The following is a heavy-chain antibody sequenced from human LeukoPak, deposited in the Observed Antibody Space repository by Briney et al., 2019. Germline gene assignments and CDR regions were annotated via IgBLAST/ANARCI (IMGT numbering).Heavy chain of an antibody. V-gene: IGHV4-34*01. CDR1: GGSFSGYY. CDR2: INHSGST. D-gene: IGHD6-13*01. Sequence: SETLSHTCAVYGGSFSGYYWSWIRQPPGKGLEWIGEINHSGSTNYNPSLKSRVTISVDTSKNQFSLKLSSVTAADTAVYYCARNEGQQLSRRWFDPWGQGTLVTVSS. CDR3: ARNEGQQLSRRWFDP. J-gene: IGHJ5*02.